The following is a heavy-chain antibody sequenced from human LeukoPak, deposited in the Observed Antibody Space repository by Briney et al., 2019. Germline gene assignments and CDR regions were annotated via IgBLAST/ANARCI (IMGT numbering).Heavy chain of an antibody. CDR1: GFTFSSYW. D-gene: IGHD6-19*01. CDR2: IKHDESVK. V-gene: IGHV3-7*01. CDR3: TRDRGSGWYRGLDY. J-gene: IGHJ4*02. Sequence: GGSLRLSCAASGFTFSSYWMSWVRQAPGKGLEWVANIKHDESVKYYVDSVKGRFTISRDNAKNSLYPQMNSLRAEDTAVYYCTRDRGSGWYRGLDYWGQGTLVTVSS.